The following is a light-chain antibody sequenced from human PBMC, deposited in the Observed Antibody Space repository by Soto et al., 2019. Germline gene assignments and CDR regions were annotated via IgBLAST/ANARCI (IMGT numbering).Light chain of an antibody. J-gene: IGKJ1*01. CDR2: GAS. V-gene: IGKV3-15*01. CDR3: QQYNNWPPVT. Sequence: EIVMTQSPATLSVSPGERATLSCRVSQSVSSNLAWYQQKPGQAPRLLIYGASTRATGIPARFSGRVSGTEFTLTITSLQSEDFAVYYCQQYNNWPPVTFGQGTKVDIK. CDR1: QSVSSN.